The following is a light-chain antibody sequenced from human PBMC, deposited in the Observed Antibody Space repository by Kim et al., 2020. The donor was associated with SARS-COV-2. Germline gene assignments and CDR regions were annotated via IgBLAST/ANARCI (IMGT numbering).Light chain of an antibody. Sequence: QAVVTQPPSASGTPGQRVTISCSGSTSNIGTNAVNWYQQLPGTAPKLLIYSNDHRPSGVPDRISGSKSGTSASLAISGLQSEDEADYYCSAWDDSLNGVIFGGGTQRTV. V-gene: IGLV1-44*01. CDR2: SND. CDR1: TSNIGTNA. J-gene: IGLJ2*01. CDR3: SAWDDSLNGVI.